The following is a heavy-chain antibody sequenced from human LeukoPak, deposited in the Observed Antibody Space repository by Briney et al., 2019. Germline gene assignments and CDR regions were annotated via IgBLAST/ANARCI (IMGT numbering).Heavy chain of an antibody. CDR3: ARHEYCYDSSGYYSSYFDY. D-gene: IGHD3-22*01. V-gene: IGHV4-39*01. CDR2: IYYSGST. J-gene: IGHJ4*02. CDR1: GGSISSSSYY. Sequence: PSETLSLTCTVSGGSISSSSYYWGWIRQPPGKGLEWIGSIYYSGSTYYNPSLKSRVTISVDTSKNQFSLKLSSVTAADTAVYYCARHEYCYDSSGYYSSYFDYWGQGTLVTVSS.